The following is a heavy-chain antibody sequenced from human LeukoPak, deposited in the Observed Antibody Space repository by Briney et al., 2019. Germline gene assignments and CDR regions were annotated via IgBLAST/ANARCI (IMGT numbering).Heavy chain of an antibody. CDR2: IYTSGST. V-gene: IGHV4-4*07. Sequence: PSETLSLTCTVSGGSISSYYWSWIRQPAGKGLEWIGRIYTSGSTNYNPSLKSRVTMSVDTSKNQFSLKLSSVTAADTAVYYCARRGDSSVIHGFDVWGQGTMVTVSS. D-gene: IGHD2-21*01. J-gene: IGHJ3*01. CDR3: ARRGDSSVIHGFDV. CDR1: GGSISSYY.